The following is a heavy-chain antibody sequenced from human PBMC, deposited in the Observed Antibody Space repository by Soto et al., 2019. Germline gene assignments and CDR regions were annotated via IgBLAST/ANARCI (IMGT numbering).Heavy chain of an antibody. Sequence: GASVKVSCKASGGTFSSYAINWVRQAPGQGLEWMGGIIPMFDTANYAQKFQGRVTITADESTSTAYMELSSLRSEDTAVYYCARDKSKDFWSGYDGPGMDVWGQGTTVTVS. CDR1: GGTFSSYA. D-gene: IGHD3-3*01. CDR3: ARDKSKDFWSGYDGPGMDV. V-gene: IGHV1-69*13. CDR2: IIPMFDTA. J-gene: IGHJ6*02.